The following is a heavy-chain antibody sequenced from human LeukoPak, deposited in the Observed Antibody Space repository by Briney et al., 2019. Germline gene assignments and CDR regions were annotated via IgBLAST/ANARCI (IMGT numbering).Heavy chain of an antibody. J-gene: IGHJ6*03. D-gene: IGHD2-2*01. Sequence: GESLKISCKASGYSFTSSWIGWVRQMPGRGLEWMGIIYPGDSDYRYSPSFQGQVTISADKSISTAYLQWSSLKASDTAIYYCARLGCSRSSWALCVRGGDYYIDVWGKGTTVIVSS. CDR3: ARLGCSRSSWALCVRGGDYYIDV. CDR1: GYSFTSSW. V-gene: IGHV5-51*01. CDR2: IYPGDSDY.